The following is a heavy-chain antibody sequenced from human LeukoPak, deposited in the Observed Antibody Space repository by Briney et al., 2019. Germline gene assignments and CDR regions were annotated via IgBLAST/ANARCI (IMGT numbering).Heavy chain of an antibody. CDR2: FDPEDAET. D-gene: IGHD3-16*02. CDR1: GYSLSESS. V-gene: IGHV1-24*01. Sequence: ASVKVSCKVSGYSLSESSIHWVRQALGKGLEWMGGFDPEDAETVYAQNLQGRVSMTEDTSIDTAYMELSSLTSDDTAVYYCATEIERVIFDSPWGNYRSFESWGQGTLATVSS. CDR3: ATEIERVIFDSPWGNYRSFES. J-gene: IGHJ4*02.